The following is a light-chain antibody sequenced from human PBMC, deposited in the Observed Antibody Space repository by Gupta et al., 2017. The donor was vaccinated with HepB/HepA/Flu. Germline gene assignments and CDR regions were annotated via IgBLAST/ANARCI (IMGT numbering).Light chain of an antibody. CDR2: VAS. J-gene: IGKJ1*01. CDR3: QQSYSTPRT. CDR1: QSISTY. V-gene: IGKV1-39*01. Sequence: DIQMTQSPSSLSASLGDRVTITCRASQSISTYLTWYQQRPGKAPNLLIYVASSLPSGVPSRFSGSGSGTDFTLTISSLQPEDFATYYCQQSYSTPRTFGQGTKVEIK.